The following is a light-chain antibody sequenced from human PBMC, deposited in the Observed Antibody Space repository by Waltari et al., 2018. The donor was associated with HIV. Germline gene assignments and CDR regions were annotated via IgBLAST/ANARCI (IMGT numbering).Light chain of an antibody. V-gene: IGLV4-60*03. CDR2: LEGSGSY. J-gene: IGLJ2*01. CDR3: ETWDSNTHKVV. Sequence: QPVLTQSSSASASLGSSVKLPCTLSRGHRSYIIAWHQQQPGKAPRYLMKLEGSGSYNKGSGIPDRFSGSSSGADRYLTISNLQSEDEADYYCETWDSNTHKVVFGGGTKLTVL. CDR1: RGHRSYI.